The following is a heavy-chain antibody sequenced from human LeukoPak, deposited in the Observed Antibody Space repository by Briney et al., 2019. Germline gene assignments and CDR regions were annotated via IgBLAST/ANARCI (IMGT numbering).Heavy chain of an antibody. CDR3: ARDLWSVYDSSGYYRDFDY. V-gene: IGHV1-18*01. Sequence: ASVKVSCKASGFTFIRYGISWVRQAPGQGLEWMGWVGGYDGDRHYAEKFQGRVTITTDTSTSTAYMELRSLRSDDTAVYYCARDLWSVYDSSGYYRDFDYWGQGTLVTVSS. J-gene: IGHJ4*02. CDR1: GFTFIRYG. D-gene: IGHD3-22*01. CDR2: VGGYDGDR.